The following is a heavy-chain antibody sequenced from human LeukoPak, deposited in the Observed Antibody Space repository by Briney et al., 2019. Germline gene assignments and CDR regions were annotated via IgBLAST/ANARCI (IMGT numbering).Heavy chain of an antibody. CDR3: AKRGYSYGPDYLDS. CDR2: ISGSGEST. CDR1: GFTFSSHA. J-gene: IGHJ4*02. Sequence: GGSLRLSCAASGFTFSSHAMSWVRQAPGKGLEWVSAISGSGESTSYTGSVKGRFVISSDKAKNTVYLQMSNLRAEDTAVYYCAKRGYSYGPDYLDSWGQGTLITVSS. V-gene: IGHV3-23*01. D-gene: IGHD5-18*01.